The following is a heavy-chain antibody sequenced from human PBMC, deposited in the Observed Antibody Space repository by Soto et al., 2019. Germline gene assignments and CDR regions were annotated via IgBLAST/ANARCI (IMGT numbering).Heavy chain of an antibody. CDR1: GYTFTNYG. CDR2: ISAYNGNT. D-gene: IGHD3-10*01. J-gene: IGHJ4*02. V-gene: IGHV1-18*01. CDR3: ARDGRKYGPGTYPPLFDY. Sequence: QVQLVQSGAEVTKPGASVKVSCKASGYTFTNYGINWVRQAPGQGLEWMGWISAYNGNTNYAQKLQDRVTMTTDTSTSTAYMELRSLRSDDTAVYYCARDGRKYGPGTYPPLFDYWGQGTLVTVSS.